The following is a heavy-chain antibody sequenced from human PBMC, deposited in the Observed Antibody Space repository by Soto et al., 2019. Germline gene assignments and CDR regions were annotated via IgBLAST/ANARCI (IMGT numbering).Heavy chain of an antibody. CDR1: GGPIRRGGSY. CDR3: ARSIDS. Sequence: QGQLQGAGPGLVKPSQTLSPTCTFSGGPIRRGGSYRNWIPQHPGKGLEWIGYIYYSGRTYYNPSLKSRVTISVDTSKNQFSLKLSSVTAADTAVYYCARSIDSWGQGTLVTVSS. CDR2: IYYSGRT. V-gene: IGHV4-31*03. J-gene: IGHJ5*01.